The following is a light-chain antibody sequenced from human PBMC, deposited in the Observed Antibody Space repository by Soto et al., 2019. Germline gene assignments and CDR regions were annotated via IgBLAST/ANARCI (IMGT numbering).Light chain of an antibody. CDR2: GAS. J-gene: IGKJ2*01. V-gene: IGKV3-15*01. CDR1: QSISSD. Sequence: EIVMTQSQATLSVSTGERATLSCRASQSISSDVAWYQQKPGQAPRLLIYGASSTATGIPARFSGSGSGTEFTLTISSLQSEYFAVYNCQQYNKWPRTCGQGTKVEIK. CDR3: QQYNKWPRT.